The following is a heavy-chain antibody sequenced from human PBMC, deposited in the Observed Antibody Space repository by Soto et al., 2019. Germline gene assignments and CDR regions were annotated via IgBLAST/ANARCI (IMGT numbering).Heavy chain of an antibody. CDR1: GYTFTSYD. D-gene: IGHD1-1*01. Sequence: QVQLVQSGAEVKKPGASVKVSCKASGYTFTSYDINWVRQATGKGLEWMGWMNPNSGNTGYAQKFQGRVSMTRNTSISTAYMELSSLRSEDTAVYYCARERTGTTSMDVWGQGTTVTVSS. V-gene: IGHV1-8*01. CDR3: ARERTGTTSMDV. J-gene: IGHJ6*02. CDR2: MNPNSGNT.